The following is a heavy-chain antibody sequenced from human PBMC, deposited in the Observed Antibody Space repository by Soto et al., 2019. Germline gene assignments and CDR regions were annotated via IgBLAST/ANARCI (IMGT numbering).Heavy chain of an antibody. J-gene: IGHJ4*02. CDR2: MNPNSGNT. Sequence: QVQLVQSGAEVKKPGASVKVSCKASGYTFTSYDINWVRQATGQGLEWMGWMNPNSGNTAYAQKFQGRVTMTRNTSMSTAYMALSSLRSEDTAVYYCAREGGYSYGFGYWGQGTLVTVSS. D-gene: IGHD5-18*01. CDR3: AREGGYSYGFGY. V-gene: IGHV1-8*01. CDR1: GYTFTSYD.